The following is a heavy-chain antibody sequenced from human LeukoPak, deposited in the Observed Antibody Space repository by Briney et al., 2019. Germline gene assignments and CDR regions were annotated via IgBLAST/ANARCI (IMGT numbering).Heavy chain of an antibody. CDR2: ISAYNGNT. J-gene: IGHJ6*03. CDR1: GYTFTSYG. CDR3: ARVGRQLHYYCYMDV. V-gene: IGHV1-18*01. Sequence: ASVKVSCKASGYTFTSYGISWVRQAPGQGLEWMGWISAYNGNTNYAQKLQGRVTITTDESTSTAYMELSSLRSEDTAVYYCARVGRQLHYYCYMDVWGKGTTVTVSS. D-gene: IGHD6-13*01.